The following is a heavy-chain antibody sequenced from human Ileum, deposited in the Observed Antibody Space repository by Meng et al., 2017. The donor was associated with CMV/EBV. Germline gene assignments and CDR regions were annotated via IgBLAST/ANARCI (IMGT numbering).Heavy chain of an antibody. J-gene: IGHJ5*02. CDR3: ARVPIRFLEWLGDKEGWGNWFDP. CDR1: GYTFTCYY. CDR2: INPNSGGT. D-gene: IGHD3-3*01. V-gene: IGHV1-2*02. Sequence: ASVKVSCKASGYTFTCYYMHWVRQAPGQGLEWMGWINPNSGGTNDAQKLQGRDTLTRDTSISTAYMELSRLRSDDTAVYYCARVPIRFLEWLGDKEGWGNWFDPWGQGTLVTVSS.